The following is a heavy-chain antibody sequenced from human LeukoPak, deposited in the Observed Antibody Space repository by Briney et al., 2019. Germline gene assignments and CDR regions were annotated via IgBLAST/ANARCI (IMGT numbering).Heavy chain of an antibody. Sequence: GGSLRLSCAASGFTFSSYSMNWVRQAPGKGLEWVSSISSSSSYIYYADSGKGRFTISRDNAKNSLYLQMNSLRAEDTAVYYCARDSLYCSSTSCYSDAFDIWGQGTMVTVSS. V-gene: IGHV3-21*01. J-gene: IGHJ3*02. D-gene: IGHD2-2*02. CDR2: ISSSSSYI. CDR1: GFTFSSYS. CDR3: ARDSLYCSSTSCYSDAFDI.